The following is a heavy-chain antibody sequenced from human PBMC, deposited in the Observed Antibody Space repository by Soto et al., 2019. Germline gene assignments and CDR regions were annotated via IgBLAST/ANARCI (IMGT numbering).Heavy chain of an antibody. Sequence: GASVKVSCKASGYTFTSYYMHWVRQAPGQGLEWMGIINPSGGSTSYAQKFQGRVTMTRDTSTSTVYMELSSLRSEDTAVYYCARVRDDSSGYWASSLYYYYYGMDVWGQGTTVTVSS. D-gene: IGHD3-22*01. CDR3: ARVRDDSSGYWASSLYYYYYGMDV. CDR2: INPSGGST. J-gene: IGHJ6*02. CDR1: GYTFTSYY. V-gene: IGHV1-46*03.